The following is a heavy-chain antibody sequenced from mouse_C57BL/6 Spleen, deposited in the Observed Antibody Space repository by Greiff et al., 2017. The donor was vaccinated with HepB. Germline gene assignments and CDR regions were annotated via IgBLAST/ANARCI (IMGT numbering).Heavy chain of an antibody. V-gene: IGHV14-4*01. D-gene: IGHD2-3*01. Sequence: EVQLQQSGAELVRPGASVKLSCTASGFNIKDAYMHWVKQRPEQGLEWIGWIDPENGDTEYASKFQGKATITADTSSNTAYLQLSSLTSEDTAVYYCTTGGYYGFAYWGQGTLVTVSA. J-gene: IGHJ3*01. CDR1: GFNIKDAY. CDR2: IDPENGDT. CDR3: TTGGYYGFAY.